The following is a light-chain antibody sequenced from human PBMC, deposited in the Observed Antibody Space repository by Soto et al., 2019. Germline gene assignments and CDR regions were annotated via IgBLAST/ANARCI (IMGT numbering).Light chain of an antibody. Sequence: QSALIQPASVSGSPGQSITISCTGTSSDVGGYNYVSWYQQHPGKAPKVMIYEVSNRPSGVSNRFSGSKSGNTASLTISGLQAEDEADYYCSSYTSNSADVVFGGGTKVTVL. CDR2: EVS. CDR1: SSDVGGYNY. CDR3: SSYTSNSADVV. V-gene: IGLV2-14*01. J-gene: IGLJ2*01.